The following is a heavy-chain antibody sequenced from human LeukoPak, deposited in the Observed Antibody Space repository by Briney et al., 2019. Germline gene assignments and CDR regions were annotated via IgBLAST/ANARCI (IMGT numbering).Heavy chain of an antibody. V-gene: IGHV1-18*01. J-gene: IGHJ3*02. CDR1: GYTFTTYH. Sequence: ASVKVSCKASGYTFTTYHINWVRQAPGQGLEWMGWISGYNGKTENAQKFQGRVTMTTDTSTSAAYMELRSLKFDDTAVYYCARGGVVTMVRGVIIPSRDSFDIWGHGTLVTVSS. CDR3: ARGGVVTMVRGVIIPSRDSFDI. CDR2: ISGYNGKT. D-gene: IGHD3-10*01.